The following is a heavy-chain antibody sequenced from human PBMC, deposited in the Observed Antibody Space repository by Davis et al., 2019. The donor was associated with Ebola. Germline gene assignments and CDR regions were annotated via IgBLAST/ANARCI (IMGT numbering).Heavy chain of an antibody. CDR3: SAPGYFDY. D-gene: IGHD3-10*01. J-gene: IGHJ4*02. CDR2: ISGSGGTT. V-gene: IGHV3-23*01. CDR1: VITFSSYA. Sequence: GESLKISCADSVITFSSYAMTWVRQAPGKGLEWVSAISGSGGTTYYAGSVKGRFTVSRDNSKKTMYLQMNSLRAEDTAVYYCSAPGYFDYWGQGTLVTVSS.